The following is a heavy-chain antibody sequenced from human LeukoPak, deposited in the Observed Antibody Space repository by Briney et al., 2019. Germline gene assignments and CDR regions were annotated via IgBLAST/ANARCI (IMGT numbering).Heavy chain of an antibody. J-gene: IGHJ5*02. CDR3: ARGSYDTSGYYRGGWFDH. CDR1: EYTFTAYF. Sequence: GASVKVSCKASEYTFTAYFIHWVRQAPGQGLEWMGWINPYSGGTNYAQRFQGRVTMTRDTSISTAFMELRSLRSDDTAVYYCARGSYDTSGYYRGGWFDHWGQGTLVTVSS. D-gene: IGHD3-22*01. V-gene: IGHV1-2*02. CDR2: INPYSGGT.